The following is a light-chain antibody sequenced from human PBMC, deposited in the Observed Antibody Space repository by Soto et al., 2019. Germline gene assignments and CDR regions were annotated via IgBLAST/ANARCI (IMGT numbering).Light chain of an antibody. CDR3: QSYDNSLSGSWV. Sequence: QSVLTQPPSVSAARGQKVTISCSGSSSNIGNNYVSWYQQLPGTAPKLLIYANNKRPSGVLDRFSGSKSGTSASLAITGLQAEDEADYYCQSYDNSLSGSWVFGGGTKLTVL. V-gene: IGLV1-40*01. CDR1: SSNIGNNYV. J-gene: IGLJ3*02. CDR2: ANN.